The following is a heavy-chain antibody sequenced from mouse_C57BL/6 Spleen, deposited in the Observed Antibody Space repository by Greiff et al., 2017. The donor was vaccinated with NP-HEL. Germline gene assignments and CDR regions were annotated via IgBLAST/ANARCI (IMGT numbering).Heavy chain of an antibody. J-gene: IGHJ1*03. CDR1: GFTFSDYG. Sequence: EVQGVESGGGLVKPGGSLKLSCAASGFTFSDYGMHWVRQAPEKGLEWVAYISRGSSTIYYADTVQGRFTIPRDNAKTTLLLQMTSLRSEDTAMYYCARPYDYESYCYFDVWGTGTTVTVSS. D-gene: IGHD2-4*01. CDR3: ARPYDYESYCYFDV. V-gene: IGHV5-17*01. CDR2: ISRGSSTI.